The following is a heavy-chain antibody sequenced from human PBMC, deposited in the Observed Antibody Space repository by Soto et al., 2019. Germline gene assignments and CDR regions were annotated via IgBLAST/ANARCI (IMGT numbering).Heavy chain of an antibody. CDR2: ISYDGSNK. V-gene: IGHV3-30*18. D-gene: IGHD1-26*01. CDR3: AKDLYSGSSHPDY. CDR1: GFTFSSYG. Sequence: GSLRLSCAASGFTFSSYGIHWVRQAPGKGLEWVAAISYDGSNKYYADSVKGRFTISRDDSKSTLYVQMNSLRAEDTAVYYCAKDLYSGSSHPDYWGQGTLVTVSS. J-gene: IGHJ4*02.